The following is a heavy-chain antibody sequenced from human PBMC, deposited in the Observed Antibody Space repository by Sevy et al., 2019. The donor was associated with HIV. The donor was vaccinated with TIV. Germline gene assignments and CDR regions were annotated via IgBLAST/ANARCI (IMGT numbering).Heavy chain of an antibody. V-gene: IGHV3-30-3*01. J-gene: IGHJ4*02. D-gene: IGHD3-10*01. CDR1: GFTFSSYA. CDR3: ARGGDYYGSGSSDY. Sequence: GESLKISCAASGFTFSSYAMHWVRQAPGKGLEWVAVISYDGSNKYYADSVKGRFTISRDNSKNTLYLQMNSLRAEDTAVYYCARGGDYYGSGSSDYWGQGTLVTVSS. CDR2: ISYDGSNK.